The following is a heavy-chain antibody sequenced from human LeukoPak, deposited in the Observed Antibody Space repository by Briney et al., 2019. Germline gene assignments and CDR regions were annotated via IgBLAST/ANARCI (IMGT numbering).Heavy chain of an antibody. V-gene: IGHV4-30-4*08. CDR1: GGSFRSRNYL. J-gene: IGHJ3*02. CDR3: AREVNIQADSDAFDI. Sequence: TSETLSLTCTVSGGSFRSRNYLWSWIRQTPGEGLEWIGYISYSGSAYYNPSLKSRVTISIDTSNSQFSLRLRSVTAADTAVYYCAREVNIQADSDAFDIWGPGTMVTVSS. D-gene: IGHD1/OR15-1a*01. CDR2: ISYSGSA.